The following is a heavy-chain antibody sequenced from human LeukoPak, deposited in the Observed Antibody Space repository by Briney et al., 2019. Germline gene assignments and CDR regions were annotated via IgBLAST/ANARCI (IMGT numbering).Heavy chain of an antibody. Sequence: SVKVSCKASGYTFTYRYLHWVRQAPGQALEWMGWITPFNGNTNYAQKFQDRVTITRDRSMSTAYMELSSLRSEDTAMYCCARYGSGSYQYYFDYWGQGTLVTVSS. CDR3: ARYGSGSYQYYFDY. CDR2: ITPFNGNT. V-gene: IGHV1-45*02. CDR1: GYTFTYRY. D-gene: IGHD3-10*01. J-gene: IGHJ4*02.